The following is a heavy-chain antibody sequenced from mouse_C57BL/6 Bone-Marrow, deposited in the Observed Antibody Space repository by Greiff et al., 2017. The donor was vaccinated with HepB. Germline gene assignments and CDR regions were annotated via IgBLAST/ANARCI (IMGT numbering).Heavy chain of an antibody. CDR1: GYTFTSYG. Sequence: QVQLKQSGAELARPGASVKLSCKASGYTFTSYGISWVKQRTGQGLEWIGEIYPRSGNTYYNEKFKGKATLTADKSSSTAYMELRSLTSEDSAVYFCARRGVYYYFDYWGQGTTLTVSS. V-gene: IGHV1-81*01. J-gene: IGHJ2*01. CDR3: ARRGVYYYFDY. CDR2: IYPRSGNT. D-gene: IGHD1-1*01.